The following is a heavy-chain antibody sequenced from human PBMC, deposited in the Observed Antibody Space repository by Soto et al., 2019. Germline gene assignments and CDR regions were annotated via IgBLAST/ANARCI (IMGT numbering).Heavy chain of an antibody. CDR3: AKYSISDRETFNVDY. CDR1: GFSFRNYA. V-gene: IGHV3-23*01. J-gene: IGHJ4*02. Sequence: EVQLLESGGVLVQPGGSLRLSCAASGFSFRNYAMNWVRQAPGKGLEWVSGIGGGGVGTYYADSVKGWFIISRVTSKNKVYLQMIRLRAEDTAFYYCAKYSISDRETFNVDYWGQGTLVTVSS. D-gene: IGHD2-21*01. CDR2: IGGGGVGT.